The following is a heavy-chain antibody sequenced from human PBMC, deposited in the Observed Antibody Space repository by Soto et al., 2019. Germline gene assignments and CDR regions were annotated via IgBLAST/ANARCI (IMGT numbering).Heavy chain of an antibody. CDR2: IWYDGSNK. J-gene: IGHJ4*02. D-gene: IGHD2-15*01. CDR3: ARDLVPDGIYSFDY. Sequence: GGSLRLSCAASGFTFSSYGMHWVRQAPGKGLEWVAVIWYDGSNKYYADSVKGRFTISRDNSKNTLYLQMNSLRAEDTAVYYCARDLVPDGIYSFDYWGQGALVTVSS. V-gene: IGHV3-33*01. CDR1: GFTFSSYG.